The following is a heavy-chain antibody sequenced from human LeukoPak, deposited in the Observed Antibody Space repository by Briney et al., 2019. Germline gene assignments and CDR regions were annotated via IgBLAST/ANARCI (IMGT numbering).Heavy chain of an antibody. CDR1: GFTVSSNY. Sequence: GGSLRLSCAASGFTVSSNYMSWVRQAPGKGLEWVSVIYSGGSTYYADSVKGRFTISRDNSKNTLYLQMNSLRAEDTAVYYCARMSFHDYGYYYFDYWGQGTLVTVSS. CDR2: IYSGGST. J-gene: IGHJ4*02. CDR3: ARMSFHDYGYYYFDY. V-gene: IGHV3-53*01. D-gene: IGHD4-17*01.